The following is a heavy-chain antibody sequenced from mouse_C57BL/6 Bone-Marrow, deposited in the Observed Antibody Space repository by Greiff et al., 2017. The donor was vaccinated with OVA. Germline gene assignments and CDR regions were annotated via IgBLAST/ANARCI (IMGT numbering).Heavy chain of an antibody. J-gene: IGHJ1*03. V-gene: IGHV2-9-1*01. CDR3: ARNSVSSYLRDFDG. D-gene: IGHD1-1*01. Sequence: QVQLQQSGPGLVAPSQSLSLTCTVSGFSFTSYAISWVRQPPGQGLEWLGVIWTGGGTNYNSAIKSRLSISKENSKSQVFLKMNSLQTDDTARYYCARNSVSSYLRDFDGWGTGTTVTVSS. CDR1: GFSFTSYA. CDR2: IWTGGGT.